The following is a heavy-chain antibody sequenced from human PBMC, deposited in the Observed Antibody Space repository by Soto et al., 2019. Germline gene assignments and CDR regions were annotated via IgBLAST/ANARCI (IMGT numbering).Heavy chain of an antibody. CDR1: RFTFSSHG. V-gene: IGHV3-33*01. J-gene: IGHJ6*02. CDR3: ARGRAPIDV. D-gene: IGHD3-10*01. Sequence: QVQLVESGGGVVQPGRSLRLSCAASRFTFSSHGVHWVRQAPGKGLEWVAVIWYDGSNKYYADSVKGRFTISRDNSKNTLYLQMNSLRAEDTAVYYCARGRAPIDVWGQGTTVTVSS. CDR2: IWYDGSNK.